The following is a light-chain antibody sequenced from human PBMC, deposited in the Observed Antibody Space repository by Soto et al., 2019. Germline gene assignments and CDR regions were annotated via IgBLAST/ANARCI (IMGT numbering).Light chain of an antibody. CDR2: SNN. V-gene: IGLV1-40*01. CDR3: QSYDSSLSTSV. CDR1: TSNIGAGYD. J-gene: IGLJ3*02. Sequence: QSVLTQPPSVSGAPGQRVTISCTGSTSNIGAGYDVHWYQQLPGTAPKLLIHSNNNRPSGVPDRFSGSKSGTSASLAITGLQAEDEADHYCQSYDSSLSTSVFGGGTKVTVL.